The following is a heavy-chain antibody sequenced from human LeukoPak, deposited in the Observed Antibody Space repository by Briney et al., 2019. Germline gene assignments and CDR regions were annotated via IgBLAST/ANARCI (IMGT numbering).Heavy chain of an antibody. D-gene: IGHD4-17*01. CDR2: IRSSSSTI. CDR3: ARGSYGDYEY. CDR1: XFIXSSXS. V-gene: IGHV3-48*04. Sequence: XRLXCAASXFIXSSXSMNWVRQAPGXGLXWVSYIRSSSSTIYYADSVKGRFTISRDNAKNSLYLQMNNLRAEDTAVYYCARGSYGDYEYWGQGTLVTVSS. J-gene: IGHJ4*02.